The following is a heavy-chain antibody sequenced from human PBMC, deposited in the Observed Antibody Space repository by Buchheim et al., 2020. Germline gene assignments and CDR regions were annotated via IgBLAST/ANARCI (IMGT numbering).Heavy chain of an antibody. CDR2: IYYSGST. J-gene: IGHJ6*02. V-gene: IGHV4-31*03. D-gene: IGHD3-22*01. CDR3: ARDQLQLYYYDSSGYLEPYYYYYGMDV. CDR1: GGSISSGGYY. Sequence: QVQLQESGPGLVKPSQTLSLTCTVSGGSISSGGYYWSWIRQHPGKGLEWIGYIYYSGSTYYNPSLKSRVTISVDTSKNQFSLKLSSVTAADTAVYYCARDQLQLYYYDSSGYLEPYYYYYGMDVWGQGTT.